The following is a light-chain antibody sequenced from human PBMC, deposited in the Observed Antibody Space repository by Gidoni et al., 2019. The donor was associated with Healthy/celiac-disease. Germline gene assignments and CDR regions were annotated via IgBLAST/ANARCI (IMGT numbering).Light chain of an antibody. V-gene: IGKV1-12*01. CDR3: QQANSFPLT. CDR2: AAS. Sequence: DIQMTQSPSSVSASVGDRVTITCRASQGISSWLAWYQKKPGKAPKLLIYAASSLQSGVPSRLSGSGSGTDFTRTISSLKPEDFATYYCQQANSFPLTFGGGTKVEIK. J-gene: IGKJ4*01. CDR1: QGISSW.